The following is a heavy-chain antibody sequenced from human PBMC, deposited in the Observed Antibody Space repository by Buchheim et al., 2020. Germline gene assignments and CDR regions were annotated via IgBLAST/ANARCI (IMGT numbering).Heavy chain of an antibody. CDR2: ISYDGSNK. CDR1: GFTFSSYA. V-gene: IGHV3-30-3*01. CDR3: RVIVVTGAAFDY. Sequence: QVQLVESGGGVVQPGRSLRLSCAASGFTFSSYAMHWVRQAPGKGLEWVAVISYDGSNKYYADSVKGRFTISRDNSKNTLYLQMNSLRAEDTAVYYCRVIVVTGAAFDYWGQGTL. D-gene: IGHD3-16*02. J-gene: IGHJ4*02.